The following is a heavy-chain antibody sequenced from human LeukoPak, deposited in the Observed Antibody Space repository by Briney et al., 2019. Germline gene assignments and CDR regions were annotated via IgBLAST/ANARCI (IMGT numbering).Heavy chain of an antibody. D-gene: IGHD3-9*01. Sequence: GGSLRLSCAASGFTFSSYAIHWVRQAPGKGLQWVAVISYDGSNKYYADSVKGRFTISRDNSKNTLYLQMNSLRAEDTAVYYCAREVLGDMYYDILTGYPVDYWGQGTLVTVSS. V-gene: IGHV3-30-3*01. CDR2: ISYDGSNK. CDR1: GFTFSSYA. CDR3: AREVLGDMYYDILTGYPVDY. J-gene: IGHJ4*02.